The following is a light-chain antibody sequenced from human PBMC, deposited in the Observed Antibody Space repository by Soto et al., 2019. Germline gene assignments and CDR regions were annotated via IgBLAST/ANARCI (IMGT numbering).Light chain of an antibody. CDR1: RSNIGRNF. Sequence: QSVLTQSPSASGTPGQRVTISCSGSRSNIGRNFAYWYQHVPGTAPRLLIQRNNERPSGVPDRFSGSKSGTPVSLAISGLRSDDEATYYCVAWDDTLDAQVFGGGTKLTVL. CDR3: VAWDDTLDAQV. CDR2: RNN. V-gene: IGLV1-47*01. J-gene: IGLJ3*02.